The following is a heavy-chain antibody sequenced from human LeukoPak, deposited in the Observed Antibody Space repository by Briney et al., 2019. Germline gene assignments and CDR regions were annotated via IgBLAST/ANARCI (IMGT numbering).Heavy chain of an antibody. CDR1: GYTFTSNY. J-gene: IGHJ5*02. CDR2: ISPSGGST. V-gene: IGHV1-2*02. Sequence: ASVKVSCKAFGYTFTSNYMHWVRQAPGQGPEWMGVISPSGGSTTYAQKFQGRVTMTRDTSISTAYMELSRLRSDDTAVYYCARDLDGGITRNWFDPWGQGTLVTVSS. D-gene: IGHD3-10*01. CDR3: ARDLDGGITRNWFDP.